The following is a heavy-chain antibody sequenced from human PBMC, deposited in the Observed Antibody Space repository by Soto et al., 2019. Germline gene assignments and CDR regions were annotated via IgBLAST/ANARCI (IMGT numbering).Heavy chain of an antibody. J-gene: IGHJ5*02. CDR3: ASRYCSGGSCRFDP. D-gene: IGHD2-15*01. Sequence: GASVKVSCKASGGTFSSYAVSWVRQAPGQGLEWMGGIIPIFGTANYAQKFQGRVTITADESTSTAYMELSSLRSEDTAVYYCASRYCSGGSCRFDPWGQGTLVTVSS. CDR2: IIPIFGTA. V-gene: IGHV1-69*13. CDR1: GGTFSSYA.